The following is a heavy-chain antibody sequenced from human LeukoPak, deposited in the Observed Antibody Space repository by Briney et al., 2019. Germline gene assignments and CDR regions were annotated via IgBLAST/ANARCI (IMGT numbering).Heavy chain of an antibody. V-gene: IGHV3-30*04. CDR2: ISYDGSNK. Sequence: GRSLRLSCAASGFTFSRFPMHWVRQAPGKGLEWVAAISYDGSNKYYADSVKGRFTISRDNSKNTLYLQMNSLRAEDTAVYYCARDVGSTMILLIDYWGQGTLVTVSS. D-gene: IGHD3-22*01. J-gene: IGHJ4*02. CDR3: ARDVGSTMILLIDY. CDR1: GFTFSRFP.